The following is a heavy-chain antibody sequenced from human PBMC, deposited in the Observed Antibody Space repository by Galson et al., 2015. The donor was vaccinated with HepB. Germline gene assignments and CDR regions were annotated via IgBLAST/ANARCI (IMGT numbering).Heavy chain of an antibody. D-gene: IGHD2-15*01. V-gene: IGHV1-8*01. CDR3: AREVVVVAATLFAGFDP. CDR1: GYTFTSYD. J-gene: IGHJ5*02. Sequence: SVKVSCKASGYTFTSYDINWVRQATGQGLEWMGWMNPNSGNTGYAQKFQGRVTMTRNTSISTAYMELSSLRSEDTAVYYCAREVVVVAATLFAGFDPWGQGTLVTVSS. CDR2: MNPNSGNT.